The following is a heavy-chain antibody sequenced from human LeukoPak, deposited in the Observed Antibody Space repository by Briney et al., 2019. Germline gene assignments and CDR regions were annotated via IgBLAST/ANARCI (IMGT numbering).Heavy chain of an antibody. Sequence: SETLSLTCAVYGGSFSGYYWSWIRQPPGKGLEWIGYIYYSGSTNYNPSLKSRVTISVDTSKNQFSLRLRSVTAADTAVYYCARVTGYMIEDYFDYWGQGTLVTVSS. CDR1: GGSFSGYY. D-gene: IGHD3-22*01. CDR2: IYYSGST. J-gene: IGHJ4*02. V-gene: IGHV4-59*01. CDR3: ARVTGYMIEDYFDY.